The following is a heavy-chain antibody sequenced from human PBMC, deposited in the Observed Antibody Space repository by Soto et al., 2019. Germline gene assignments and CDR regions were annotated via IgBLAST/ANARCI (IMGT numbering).Heavy chain of an antibody. CDR2: IYYSGST. CDR1: GGSISSGGYY. V-gene: IGHV4-31*03. J-gene: IGHJ5*02. D-gene: IGHD6-25*01. Sequence: QVQLQESGPGLVKPSQTLSLTCTVSGGSISSGGYYWSWIRQHPGKGLEWIGYIYYSGSTYYNPSLMIRVTISVDTSKNQCSLKLSSVTAADTAVYYCARGEGAAAFLNWFDPWGHGNLLTV. CDR3: ARGEGAAAFLNWFDP.